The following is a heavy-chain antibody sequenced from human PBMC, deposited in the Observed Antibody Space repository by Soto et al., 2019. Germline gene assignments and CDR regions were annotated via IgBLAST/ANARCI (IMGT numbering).Heavy chain of an antibody. J-gene: IGHJ6*02. CDR2: ISYDGSNK. D-gene: IGHD3-3*01. V-gene: IGHV3-30-3*01. CDR3: ARGRITIFGVVISYYYGMDV. CDR1: GFTFSSYA. Sequence: QVQLVESGGGVVQPGRSLRLSCAASGFTFSSYAMHWVRQAPGKGLEWVAVISYDGSNKYYADSVKGRFTISRDNSKNTLYLQMNSLGAEDTAVYYCARGRITIFGVVISYYYGMDVWGQGTTVTVSS.